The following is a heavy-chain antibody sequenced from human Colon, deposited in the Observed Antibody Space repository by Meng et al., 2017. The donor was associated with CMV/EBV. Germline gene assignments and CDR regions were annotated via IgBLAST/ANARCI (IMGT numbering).Heavy chain of an antibody. D-gene: IGHD6-13*01. CDR2: IKQDGSEK. CDR1: GFTFSKYW. J-gene: IGHJ4*02. V-gene: IGHV3-7*01. CDR3: ARPARGSTNYY. Sequence: GESLKISCATSGFTFSKYWMSWVRQAPGKGLEWVANIKQDGSEKYYVDSVKGRFTISRDNAKNSVSLQMNSLRAEDTAVYYCARPARGSTNYYWGQGTLVTVPQ.